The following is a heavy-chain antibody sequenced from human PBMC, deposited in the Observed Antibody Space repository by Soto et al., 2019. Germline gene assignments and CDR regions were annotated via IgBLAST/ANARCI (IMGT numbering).Heavy chain of an antibody. V-gene: IGHV4-39*01. Sequence: PGKGLEWIGSIFYSGSTYYNPSLKSRVTISVDTSKNQFSLKLYSVTAADTAMYFCFQAEDGIRDVLSVSAFLLNRSSDL. CDR2: IFYSGST. D-gene: IGHD3-10*02. CDR3: FQAEDGIRDVLSVSAFLLNRSSDL. J-gene: IGHJ2*01.